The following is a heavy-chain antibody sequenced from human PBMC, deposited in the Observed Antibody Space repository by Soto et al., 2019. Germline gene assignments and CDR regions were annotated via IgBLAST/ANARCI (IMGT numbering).Heavy chain of an antibody. CDR2: IIPIFGTA. Sequence: QVQLVQSGAEVKKPGSSVKVSCKASGGTFSSYAISWVRQAPGQGLEWMGGIIPIFGTANYAQKFQGRVKMRADESTSTAYMELSSLRSEDTAVYYCARPTRVGVITYYYYGMDVWGQGTTVTVSS. J-gene: IGHJ6*02. V-gene: IGHV1-69*12. D-gene: IGHD3-22*01. CDR1: GGTFSSYA. CDR3: ARPTRVGVITYYYYGMDV.